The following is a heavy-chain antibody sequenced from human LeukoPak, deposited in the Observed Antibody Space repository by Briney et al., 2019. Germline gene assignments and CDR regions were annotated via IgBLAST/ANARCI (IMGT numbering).Heavy chain of an antibody. CDR2: IYYSGST. D-gene: IGHD5-24*01. CDR1: GGSISSYY. Sequence: PSETLSLTCTVSGGSISSYYWSWIRQPPGKGLEWIGYIYYSGSTNYNPSLKSRVTISVDTSKNQSSLKLSSVTAADTAVYYCARVRDGYPDYWGQGTLVTVSS. V-gene: IGHV4-59*01. CDR3: ARVRDGYPDY. J-gene: IGHJ4*02.